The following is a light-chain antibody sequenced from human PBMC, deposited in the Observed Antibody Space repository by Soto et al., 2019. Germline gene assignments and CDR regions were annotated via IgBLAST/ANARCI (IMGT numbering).Light chain of an antibody. CDR1: QSISTS. CDR2: AVS. CDR3: QQGYTVPPT. V-gene: IGKV1-39*01. J-gene: IGKJ1*01. Sequence: DIQMTQSPSPLSTSVGDRVTITCRASQSISTSLNWYQQKPGKAPKLLISAVSSLQIGVPSRFSGSGSGTEFTLTIASLQPEDFAIYYCQQGYTVPPTFGQGTRVEIK.